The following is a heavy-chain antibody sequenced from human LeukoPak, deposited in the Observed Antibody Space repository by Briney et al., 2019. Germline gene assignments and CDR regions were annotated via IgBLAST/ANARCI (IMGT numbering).Heavy chain of an antibody. Sequence: PSETLSLTCTVSGGSISTHYWSWIRQPTGKGLEWIGYIYSSGSTNYNPSLKSRVTISADTSKNQFSLKLSSVTAADTAVYYCARELWFANAPGSWLDPWGQGTLVTVSS. CDR1: GGSISTHY. J-gene: IGHJ5*02. V-gene: IGHV4-59*11. CDR3: ARELWFANAPGSWLDP. D-gene: IGHD3-10*01. CDR2: IYSSGST.